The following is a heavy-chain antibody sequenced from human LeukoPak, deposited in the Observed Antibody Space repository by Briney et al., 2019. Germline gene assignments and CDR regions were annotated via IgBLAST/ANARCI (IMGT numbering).Heavy chain of an antibody. CDR2: IYYSGST. V-gene: IGHV4-39*07. CDR1: GGSISSSSYY. J-gene: IGHJ3*02. CDR3: ARAEAAFDI. Sequence: SETLSLTCTVSGGSISSSSYYWGWIRQPPGKGLEWIGSIYYSGSTYYNPSLKSRVTISVDTSKNQFSLKLSSVTAADTAVYYCARAEAAFDIWGQGTLVTVSS.